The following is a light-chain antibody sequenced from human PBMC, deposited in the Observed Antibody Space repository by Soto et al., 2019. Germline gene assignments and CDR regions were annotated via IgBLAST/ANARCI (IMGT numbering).Light chain of an antibody. CDR3: SSYTSSSTPEVV. CDR1: SSDVGGYNY. V-gene: IGLV2-14*01. Sequence: QSALTQPASVSGSPGQSITISCTGTSSDVGGYNYVSWYQQHPGKAPKLMIYDVSNRPSGVSNRFSGSKSGNTASLTISGLQAEDEADYYCSSYTSSSTPEVVFGGGTKLT. CDR2: DVS. J-gene: IGLJ2*01.